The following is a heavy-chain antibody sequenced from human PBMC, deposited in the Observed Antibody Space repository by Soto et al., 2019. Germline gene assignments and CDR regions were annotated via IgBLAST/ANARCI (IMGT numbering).Heavy chain of an antibody. CDR1: GCSISSSSYY. V-gene: IGHV4-39*01. CDR2: IYYSGST. J-gene: IGHJ6*02. Sequence: ETLSLTCTVSGCSISSSSYYWGWIRQPPGKGLEWIGSIYYSGSTYYNPSLKSRVTISVDTSKNQFSLKLSSVTAADTAVYYCARHGRTGTTSSYYGMDVWGQGTTVTVSS. CDR3: ARHGRTGTTSSYYGMDV. D-gene: IGHD4-17*01.